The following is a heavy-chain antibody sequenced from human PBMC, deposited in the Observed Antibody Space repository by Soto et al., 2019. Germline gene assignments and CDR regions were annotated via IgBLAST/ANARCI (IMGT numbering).Heavy chain of an antibody. CDR1: GFILSDYY. CDR2: ISDSGNTI. V-gene: IGHV3-11*01. CDR3: ARDRVEGAGWFDP. Sequence: TGGSLRLSCTASGFILSDYYMNWMRQAPGKGLEWASYISDSGNTIYYADSVKGRFTISRDNAKNSLYLQMNSLRADDTAVYYCARDRVEGAGWFDPWGRGSQVTVSS. D-gene: IGHD1-26*01. J-gene: IGHJ5*02.